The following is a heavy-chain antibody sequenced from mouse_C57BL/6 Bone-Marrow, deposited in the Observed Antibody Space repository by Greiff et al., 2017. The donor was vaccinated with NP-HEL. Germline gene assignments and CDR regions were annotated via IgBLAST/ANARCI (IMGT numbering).Heavy chain of an antibody. CDR2: IHPNSGST. J-gene: IGHJ2*01. CDR3: ARLYYGPGGYFGF. Sequence: VQLQQPGAELVKPGASVKLSCKASGYTFTSYWMHWVKQRPGQGLEWIGMIHPNSGSTNYNEKFKSKATLTVDKSSSTAYMQLSSLTSEDSAVYYRARLYYGPGGYFGFWGQGTTLPVSS. V-gene: IGHV1-64*01. D-gene: IGHD2-1*01. CDR1: GYTFTSYW.